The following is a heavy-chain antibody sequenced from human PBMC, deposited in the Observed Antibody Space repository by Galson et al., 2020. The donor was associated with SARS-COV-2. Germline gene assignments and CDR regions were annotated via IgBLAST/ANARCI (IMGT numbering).Heavy chain of an antibody. CDR3: TTLYRLDP. V-gene: IGHV3-15*01. J-gene: IGHJ5*02. Sequence: GGSLRLSCAASGFTFSNAWMNWVRQAPGKGLEWIGRINSKSNGETTDYGAPVKGRFTILRDDSKKMLYLQMNSLKTEDTAVYYCTTLYRLDPWGQGTLVTVSS. CDR2: INSKSNGETT. D-gene: IGHD2-15*01. CDR1: GFTFSNAW.